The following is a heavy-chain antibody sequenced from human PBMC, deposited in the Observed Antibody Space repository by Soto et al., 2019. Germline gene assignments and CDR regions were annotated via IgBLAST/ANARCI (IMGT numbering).Heavy chain of an antibody. Sequence: EVQLVESGGGLVQPGGSLRLSCAASGFTFSSYWMSWVRQAPGKGLEWVANIKQDGSEKYYVDSVKGRFTISRDNAKNSLYLQMNSLRAEDTAVYYCARARGEASCYYCYYYMDVWGKGTTVTVSS. J-gene: IGHJ6*03. CDR1: GFTFSSYW. D-gene: IGHD2-2*01. CDR2: IKQDGSEK. V-gene: IGHV3-7*01. CDR3: ARARGEASCYYCYYYMDV.